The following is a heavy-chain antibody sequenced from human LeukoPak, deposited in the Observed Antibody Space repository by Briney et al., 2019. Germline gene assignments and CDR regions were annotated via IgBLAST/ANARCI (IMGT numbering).Heavy chain of an antibody. D-gene: IGHD1-1*01. CDR1: GFTFSSYA. Sequence: GGSLRLSCAASGFTFSSYAMSWVRQAPGKGLEWVSVISGSGRTTYYADSVKGRFTISRDNSKNTLYLQMNSLRAEDTAVYYCARDPTTGTTASAPDNWFDPWGQGTLVTVSS. V-gene: IGHV3-23*01. CDR3: ARDPTTGTTASAPDNWFDP. CDR2: ISGSGRTT. J-gene: IGHJ5*02.